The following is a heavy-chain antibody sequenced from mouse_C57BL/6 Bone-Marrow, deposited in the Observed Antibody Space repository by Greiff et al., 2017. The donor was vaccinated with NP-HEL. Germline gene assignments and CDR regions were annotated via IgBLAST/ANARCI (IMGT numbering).Heavy chain of an antibody. V-gene: IGHV1-69*01. CDR2: IDPSDSYT. Sequence: QVQLKQPGAELVMPGASVKLSCKASGYTFTSYWMHWVKQRPGQGLEWIGEIDPSDSYTNYNQKFKGKSTLTVDKSSSTAYMQLSSLTSEDSAVYYCARPYYYGSSYDYAMDYWGQGTSVTVSS. CDR1: GYTFTSYW. J-gene: IGHJ4*01. CDR3: ARPYYYGSSYDYAMDY. D-gene: IGHD1-1*01.